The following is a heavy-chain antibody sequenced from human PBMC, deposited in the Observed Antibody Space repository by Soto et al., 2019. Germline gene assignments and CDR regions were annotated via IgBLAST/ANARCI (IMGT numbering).Heavy chain of an antibody. D-gene: IGHD5-12*01. V-gene: IGHV5-51*01. Sequence: PGVSLKISWKGFGYSFISYWIGWVRKMHGKGLEWMGIIYPGDSDTRYSPSFQGQVTISADKSISTAYLQWSSLKASDTAMYYCARAHIVATIYNWFDPWGQGTLVTVSS. CDR1: GYSFISYW. CDR3: ARAHIVATIYNWFDP. CDR2: IYPGDSDT. J-gene: IGHJ5*02.